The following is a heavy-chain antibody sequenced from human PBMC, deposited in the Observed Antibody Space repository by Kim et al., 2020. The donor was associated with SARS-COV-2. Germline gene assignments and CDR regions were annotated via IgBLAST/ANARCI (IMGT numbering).Heavy chain of an antibody. J-gene: IGHJ5*02. Sequence: YYDDCCRGRLAISRDNTKNTVFLQLDSLGDEDTAVYFCARAAAGTLWFDPWGHGTLVTVSS. D-gene: IGHD6-13*01. CDR3: ARAAAGTLWFDP. V-gene: IGHV3-30*07.